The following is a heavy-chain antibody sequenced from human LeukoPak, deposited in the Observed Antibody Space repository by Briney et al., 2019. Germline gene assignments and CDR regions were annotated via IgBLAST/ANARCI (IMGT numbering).Heavy chain of an antibody. Sequence: GGSLRLSCAASGFTFSNAWMSWVRQAPGKGLEWVGRIKSKTDGGTTDYAAPVKGRFTISRDDSKNTLYLQMNSLKTEDTAVYYCTTDLCITMIVDHIDYWGQGTLVTVSS. V-gene: IGHV3-15*01. CDR1: GFTFSNAW. D-gene: IGHD3-22*01. CDR3: TTDLCITMIVDHIDY. CDR2: IKSKTDGGTT. J-gene: IGHJ4*02.